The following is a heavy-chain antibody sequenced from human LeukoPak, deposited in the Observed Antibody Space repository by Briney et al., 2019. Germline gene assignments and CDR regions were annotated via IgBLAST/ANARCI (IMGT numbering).Heavy chain of an antibody. D-gene: IGHD2-21*02. Sequence: ASVKVSCKASGYTFTSYDINWVRQATGQGLEWMGWMNPNSGNTGYAQKFQGRVTMTRNTSISTAYMELSSLRSEDTAVYYCARIPLAYCGGDCYSDYWGQGTLVTVSS. CDR3: ARIPLAYCGGDCYSDY. CDR2: MNPNSGNT. CDR1: GYTFTSYD. J-gene: IGHJ4*02. V-gene: IGHV1-8*01.